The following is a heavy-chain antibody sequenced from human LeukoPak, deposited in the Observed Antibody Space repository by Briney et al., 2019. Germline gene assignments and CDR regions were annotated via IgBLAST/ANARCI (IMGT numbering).Heavy chain of an antibody. V-gene: IGHV3-74*01. D-gene: IGHD3-10*01. CDR2: IQGDGSDT. CDR3: ARDRITMVRGAISLSLDY. CDR1: GFIFSKYW. J-gene: IGHJ4*02. Sequence: PGGSLRLSCAASGFIFSKYWMDWVRQAPGKGLVWVARIQGDGSDTTYADSVKGRFTISRDNSKNTLYLQMNSLRAEDTAVYYCARDRITMVRGAISLSLDYWGQGTLVTVSS.